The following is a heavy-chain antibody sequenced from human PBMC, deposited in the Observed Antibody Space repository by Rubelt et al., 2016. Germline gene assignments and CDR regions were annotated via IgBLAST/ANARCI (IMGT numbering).Heavy chain of an antibody. Sequence: QVTLRESGPALVKPTQTLTLTCTFSGFSLSTSGMCVSWIRQPPGKALEWLALIDWDDDKYYSTSLKTRLTISKDTSKNQVVLTRSNMDAVDTATYYCARIQRGMATISDAFDIWGQGTMVTVSS. CDR3: ARIQRGMATISDAFDI. V-gene: IGHV2-70*01. D-gene: IGHD5-24*01. CDR1: GFSLSTSGMC. J-gene: IGHJ3*02. CDR2: IDWDDDK.